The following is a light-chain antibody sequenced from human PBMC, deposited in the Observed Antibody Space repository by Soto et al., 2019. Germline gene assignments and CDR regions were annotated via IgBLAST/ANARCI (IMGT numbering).Light chain of an antibody. CDR2: LEGSGSF. J-gene: IGLJ2*01. Sequence: QSVLTQSSSASASLGSSVKLTCTLSSGHSSYIIAWHQQQPGKAPRYLMNLEGSGSFNKGSGVPDRFSGSSSGADRYLTISTLQFEDEADYYCETWDINTHVVFGGGTQLTVL. V-gene: IGLV4-60*02. CDR1: SGHSSYI. CDR3: ETWDINTHVV.